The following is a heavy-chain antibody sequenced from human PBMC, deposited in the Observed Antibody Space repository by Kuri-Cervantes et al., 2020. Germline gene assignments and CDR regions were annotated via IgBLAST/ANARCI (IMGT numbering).Heavy chain of an antibody. Sequence: GESLKISCVTSGFTFSNYAMSWVRQAPGKGLEWVSGIFGSGLTTYYADSVKGRFTISRDNAKGSLYLQMNSLRAEDTAVYYCARWTSSLHAFDIWGHGTVVTVSS. D-gene: IGHD3-16*02. J-gene: IGHJ3*02. CDR1: GFTFSNYA. CDR2: IFGSGLTT. V-gene: IGHV3-23*01. CDR3: ARWTSSLHAFDI.